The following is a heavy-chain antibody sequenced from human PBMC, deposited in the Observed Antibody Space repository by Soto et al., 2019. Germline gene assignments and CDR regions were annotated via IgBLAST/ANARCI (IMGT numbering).Heavy chain of an antibody. CDR2: IYYSGST. V-gene: IGHV4-39*01. CDR3: ARQTYDFWRGNWFDP. CDR1: GGSISSSSYY. Sequence: PSETLSLTCTVSGGSISSSSYYWGWIRQPPGKGLEWIGSIYYSGSTYYNPSLKSRVTISVDTSKNQFSLKLSSVTAADTAVYYCARQTYDFWRGNWFDPWGQGTLVTVSS. J-gene: IGHJ5*02. D-gene: IGHD3-3*01.